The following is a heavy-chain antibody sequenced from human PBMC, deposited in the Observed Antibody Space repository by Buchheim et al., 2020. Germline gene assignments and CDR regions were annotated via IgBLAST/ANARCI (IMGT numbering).Heavy chain of an antibody. V-gene: IGHV1-18*04. CDR1: GYTFTTYG. Sequence: QVQLVQSGAEVKKPGASVKVSCKASGYTFTTYGISWVRQAPGQGLEWMGWISTYNGNTAYNGNTNSAQKIQGRVSMTTDTSTSTAYMELRSLRSDDTAVYYCARVVDRSGWENLYYSDYWGQGTL. D-gene: IGHD6-19*01. CDR3: ARVVDRSGWENLYYSDY. J-gene: IGHJ4*02. CDR2: ISTYNGNTAYNGNT.